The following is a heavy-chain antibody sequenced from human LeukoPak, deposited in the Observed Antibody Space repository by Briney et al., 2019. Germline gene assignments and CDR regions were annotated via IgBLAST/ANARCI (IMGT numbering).Heavy chain of an antibody. V-gene: IGHV3-20*01. CDR3: ARGGGIQGYYYYMDV. D-gene: IGHD3-16*01. CDR1: GFTFDDYG. Sequence: PGESLRLSCAASGFTFDDYGMSWVRQAPGRGLEWVSGLNWNGDSTSYADSVKGRFTISRDNAKSSLYLQMNSLRAEDTALYHCARGGGIQGYYYYMDVWGKGTTVIVSS. CDR2: LNWNGDST. J-gene: IGHJ6*03.